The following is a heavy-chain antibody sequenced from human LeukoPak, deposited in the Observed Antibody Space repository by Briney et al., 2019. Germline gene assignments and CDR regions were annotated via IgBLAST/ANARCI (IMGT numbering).Heavy chain of an antibody. CDR2: ISGCGGST. V-gene: IGHV3-23*01. CDR1: GFTFSSYA. CDR3: AKAIAAAGTFDY. D-gene: IGHD6-13*01. J-gene: IGHJ4*02. Sequence: QPGGSLRLSCAASGFTFSSYAMSWVPQAPGKGLEWVSAISGCGGSTYYADSVKGRFTISRDNSKNTLYLQMNSLRAEDTAVYYCAKAIAAAGTFDYWGQGTLVTVSS.